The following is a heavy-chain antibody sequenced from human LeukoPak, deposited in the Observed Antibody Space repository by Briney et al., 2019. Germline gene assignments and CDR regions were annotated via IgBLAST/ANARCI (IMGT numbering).Heavy chain of an antibody. CDR3: AKDHSPYSSNVFDY. CDR2: IQYDESNK. CDR1: GFTFNTYG. D-gene: IGHD4-11*01. J-gene: IGHJ4*02. Sequence: PGGSLRLSCAASGFTFNTYGMHWVRQAPGKGLEWVAFIQYDESNKFYADSVKGRFTISRDNSKNTVYLQVNSLRTEDPAVYYCAKDHSPYSSNVFDYWGQGTLVTVSS. V-gene: IGHV3-30*02.